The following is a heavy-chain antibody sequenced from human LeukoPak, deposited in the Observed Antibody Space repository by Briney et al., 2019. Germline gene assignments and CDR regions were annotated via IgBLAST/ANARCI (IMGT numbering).Heavy chain of an antibody. Sequence: SVKVSCKASGGTFSSYAISWVRQAPGQGLEWMGRIIPILGIANYAQKFQGRVTITADKSRSTAYMELSSLRSEDTAVYYCAGSGGIVVVPAATYDWYFDLWGRGTLVTVPS. V-gene: IGHV1-69*04. CDR2: IIPILGIA. CDR3: AGSGGIVVVPAATYDWYFDL. D-gene: IGHD2-2*01. J-gene: IGHJ2*01. CDR1: GGTFSSYA.